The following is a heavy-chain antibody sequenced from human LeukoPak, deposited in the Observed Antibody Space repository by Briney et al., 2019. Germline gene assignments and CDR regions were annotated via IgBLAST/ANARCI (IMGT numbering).Heavy chain of an antibody. D-gene: IGHD1-26*01. CDR3: ARDSDRYFDL. J-gene: IGHJ2*01. Sequence: SQTLSLTCAIAGDSVSSNSAAWSWTRQSPSRGLEWLGRTYYRSKWYNDYAVSVKSRITINPDTSKNQFSLQLNSVTPEDTAVYYCARDSDRYFDLWGRGTLVTVSS. CDR1: GDSVSSNSAA. V-gene: IGHV6-1*01. CDR2: TYYRSKWYN.